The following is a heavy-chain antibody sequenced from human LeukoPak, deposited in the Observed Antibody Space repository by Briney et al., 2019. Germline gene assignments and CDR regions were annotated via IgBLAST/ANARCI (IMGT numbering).Heavy chain of an antibody. V-gene: IGHV1-69*01. J-gene: IGHJ3*02. CDR2: FIPIFGTA. CDR1: GGTFSSYA. D-gene: IGHD2-2*01. Sequence: SVKVSCKASGGTFSSYAISWVRQAPGQGLEWMGGFIPIFGTANYAQKFQGRVTITADESTSTAYMELSSLRSEDTAVYYCARDQGYCSSTSCLYSSSSSKVAFDIWGQGTMVTVSS. CDR3: ARDQGYCSSTSCLYSSSSSKVAFDI.